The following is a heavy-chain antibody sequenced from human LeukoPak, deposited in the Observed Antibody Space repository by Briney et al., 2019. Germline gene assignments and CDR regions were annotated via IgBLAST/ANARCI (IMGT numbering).Heavy chain of an antibody. CDR1: GFTSSSYG. CDR3: AKSGRGIAVAASYYGMDV. V-gene: IGHV3-30*02. CDR2: IRYDGSNK. D-gene: IGHD6-19*01. J-gene: IGHJ6*02. Sequence: PGGSLRLSCAASGFTSSSYGMHWVRQAPGKGLEWVAFIRYDGSNKYYADSVKGRFTISRDNSKNTLYLQMNSLRAEDTAVYYCAKSGRGIAVAASYYGMDVWGQGTTVTVSS.